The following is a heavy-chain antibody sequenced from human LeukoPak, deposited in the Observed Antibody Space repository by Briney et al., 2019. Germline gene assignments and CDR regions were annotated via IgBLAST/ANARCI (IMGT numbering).Heavy chain of an antibody. V-gene: IGHV3-23*01. CDR1: GFTFSSYG. D-gene: IGHD2-2*02. CDR3: AKGWYTNSGYFQH. J-gene: IGHJ1*01. CDR2: ISGTGGST. Sequence: GGSLRLSCAASGFTFSSYGMHWVRQAPGKGLEWVSTISGTGGSTYYADSVKGRFTISRDNSKNTLYLQMSSLRAEDTAVYYCAKGWYTNSGYFQHWGQGTLVTVSS.